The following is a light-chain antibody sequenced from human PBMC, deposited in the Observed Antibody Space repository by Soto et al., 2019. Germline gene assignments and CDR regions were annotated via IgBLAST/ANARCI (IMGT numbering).Light chain of an antibody. CDR2: GAV. V-gene: IGKV3-20*01. CDR1: QYISVIY. Sequence: EIVLTQSPGTLSLSPGERATISCRASQYISVIYLAWYQQKPGQAPRLLIYGAVSRPTGIPDRFSGSGSGTDFTLTISRLEPEDFAVYYCQQYGSSPYTFGQGTKVDIK. CDR3: QQYGSSPYT. J-gene: IGKJ2*01.